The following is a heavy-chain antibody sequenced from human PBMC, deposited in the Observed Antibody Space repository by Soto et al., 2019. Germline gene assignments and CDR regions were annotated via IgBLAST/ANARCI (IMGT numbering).Heavy chain of an antibody. V-gene: IGHV3-64D*06. CDR1: GFTFSSYA. CDR3: VKAQEPSTMVQGVFDY. CDR2: ISSNGGST. Sequence: GGSLRLSCSASGFTFSSYAMHWVRQAPGKGLEYVSAISSNGGSTYYADSVKGRFTISIDNSKNTLYLQMSSLRAEDTAVYYCVKAQEPSTMVQGVFDYWGQGTLVTVSS. D-gene: IGHD3-10*01. J-gene: IGHJ4*02.